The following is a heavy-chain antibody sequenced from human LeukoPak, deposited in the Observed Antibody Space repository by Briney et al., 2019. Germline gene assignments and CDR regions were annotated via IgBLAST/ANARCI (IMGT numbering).Heavy chain of an antibody. CDR3: ARGGRLGGYCSSTSCYDY. D-gene: IGHD2-2*01. CDR2: ISSSSSTI. CDR1: GFTFSSYS. J-gene: IGHJ4*02. V-gene: IGHV3-48*01. Sequence: GGSLRLSCAASGFTFSSYSMNWVRQAPGKGLEWVSYISSSSSTIYYADSVKGRFTISRDNAKNSLYLQMNSLRAEDTAVYYCARGGRLGGYCSSTSCYDYWGQGTLVTVSS.